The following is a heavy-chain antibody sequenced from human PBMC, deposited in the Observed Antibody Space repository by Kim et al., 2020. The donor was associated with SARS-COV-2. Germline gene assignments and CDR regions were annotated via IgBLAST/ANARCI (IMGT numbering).Heavy chain of an antibody. J-gene: IGHJ3*02. CDR3: ARVRQQLRRDAFDI. D-gene: IGHD6-13*01. Sequence: YADPAKGRFTISRDHAKNTLYLQINSLRAEDTAVYYCARVRQQLRRDAFDIWGQGTMVTVSS. V-gene: IGHV3-74*01.